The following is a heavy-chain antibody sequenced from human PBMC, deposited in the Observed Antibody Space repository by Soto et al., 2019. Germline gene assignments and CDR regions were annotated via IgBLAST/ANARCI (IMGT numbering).Heavy chain of an antibody. V-gene: IGHV3-74*01. D-gene: IGHD1-26*01. CDR1: GFTFSSYW. J-gene: IGHJ3*02. CDR2: INSDGSST. CDR3: ARERGSYSFRSDDFDI. Sequence: GGSLRLSCAASGFTFSSYWMHWVRQAPGKGLVWVSRINSDGSSTSYADSVKGRFTISRDNAKNTLYLQMNSLRAEDTAVYYCARERGSYSFRSDDFDIWGQGTMVTVS.